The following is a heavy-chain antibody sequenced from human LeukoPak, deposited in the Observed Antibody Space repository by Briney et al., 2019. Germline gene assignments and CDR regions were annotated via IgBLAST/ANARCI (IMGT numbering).Heavy chain of an antibody. V-gene: IGHV1-18*01. CDR2: ISAYNGNT. CDR1: GYTFTSYG. D-gene: IGHD3-22*01. CDR3: ARGFKGVYYYDSSGYSP. J-gene: IGHJ5*02. Sequence: ASVKVSCKASGYTFTSYGISWVRQAPGQGLEWMGWISAYNGNTNYAQKLQGRVTMTTDTSTSTAYMELRSLRSDDTAVYYCARGFKGVYYYDSSGYSPWGQGTLVTVSS.